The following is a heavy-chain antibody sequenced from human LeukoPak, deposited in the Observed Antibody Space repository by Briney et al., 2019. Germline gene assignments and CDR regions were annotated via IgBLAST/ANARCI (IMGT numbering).Heavy chain of an antibody. CDR3: ARDPIPGELLRPFDY. Sequence: SETLSLTCTVSGDSIANGYFWGWIRQTPEKGLEWIGSIYYSGSTYYNPSLKSRVTISVDTSKNQFSLKLSSVTAADTAVYYCARDPIPGELLRPFDYWGQGTLVTVSS. CDR1: GDSIANGYF. V-gene: IGHV4-38-2*02. J-gene: IGHJ4*02. CDR2: IYYSGST. D-gene: IGHD3-10*01.